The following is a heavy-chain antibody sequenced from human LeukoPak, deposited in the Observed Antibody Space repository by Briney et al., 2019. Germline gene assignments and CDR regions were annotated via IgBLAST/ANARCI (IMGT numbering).Heavy chain of an antibody. CDR1: GVSISSSNSY. V-gene: IGHV4-39*07. Sequence: SETLSLTCTVSGVSISSSNSYWGWIRQPPGKALEWIGNIFYSGSTYYNPSLKSRVTMSIDTSRNQFSLKLSSVTAADTAMYYCAREDSGISDNAFDIWGQGTMVTISS. CDR3: AREDSGISDNAFDI. J-gene: IGHJ3*02. D-gene: IGHD1-26*01. CDR2: IFYSGST.